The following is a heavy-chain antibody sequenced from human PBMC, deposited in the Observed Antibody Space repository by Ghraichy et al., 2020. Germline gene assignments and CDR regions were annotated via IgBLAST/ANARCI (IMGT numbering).Heavy chain of an antibody. V-gene: IGHV2-5*01. D-gene: IGHD1-26*01. CDR2: IYWNDDK. Sequence: SGPTLVKPTQTLTLTRTFSGFSLSTSGVGVGWIRQPPGKALEWLALIYWNDDKRYSPSLKSRLTITKDTSKNQVVLTMTNMDPVDTATYYCAHRRRGSYCFDYWGQGTLVTVSS. J-gene: IGHJ4*02. CDR1: GFSLSTSGVG. CDR3: AHRRRGSYCFDY.